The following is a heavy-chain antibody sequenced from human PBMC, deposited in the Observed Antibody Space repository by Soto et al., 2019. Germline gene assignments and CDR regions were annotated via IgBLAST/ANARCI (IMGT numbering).Heavy chain of an antibody. V-gene: IGHV1-18*01. CDR3: ARDIESVTAKHFFYYYAMDV. CDR1: WFTLSHLG. J-gene: IGHJ6*02. CDR2: VSANNGHT. Sequence: ALGKGSCKAFWFTLSHLGLNWGRPAPGQGPGWMGWVSANNGHTNYAQNLQGRVSMTTDTSTSTAYMELRGLTFDDTAVYYCARDIESVTAKHFFYYYAMDVWGQGTTVTVSS. D-gene: IGHD2-8*01.